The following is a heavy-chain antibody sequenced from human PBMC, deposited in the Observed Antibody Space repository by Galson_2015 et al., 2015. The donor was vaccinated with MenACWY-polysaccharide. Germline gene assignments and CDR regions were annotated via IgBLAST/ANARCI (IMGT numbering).Heavy chain of an antibody. D-gene: IGHD1-26*01. CDR2: IHLDGSEK. CDR1: GFTFSTYW. V-gene: IGHV3-7*03. J-gene: IGHJ4*02. Sequence: SLRLSCAASGFTFSTYWMSWVRQAPGKGLEWVANIHLDGSEKYYAAPVKGRFIISRDDSKNILYLQMNSLETEDTAVYYCTADFPGGSYPFDYWGQGTLVTVSS. CDR3: TADFPGGSYPFDY.